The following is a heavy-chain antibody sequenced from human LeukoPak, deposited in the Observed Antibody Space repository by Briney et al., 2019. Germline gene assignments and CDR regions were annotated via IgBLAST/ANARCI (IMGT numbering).Heavy chain of an antibody. V-gene: IGHV3-74*01. J-gene: IGHJ4*02. Sequence: QPGGSLRLSCAASGFTFSNYWMRWVRQAPGKGLVWVSRINSDGSSTSYADSVKGRFTISRDNAKNTLYLQMNSLRAEDTAIYYCARDYCISTSCYLAGVDYWGQGTLVTVSS. CDR2: INSDGSST. CDR1: GFTFSNYW. D-gene: IGHD2-2*01. CDR3: ARDYCISTSCYLAGVDY.